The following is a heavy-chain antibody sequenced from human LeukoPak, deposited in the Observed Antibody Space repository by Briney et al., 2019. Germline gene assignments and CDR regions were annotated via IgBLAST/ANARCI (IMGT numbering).Heavy chain of an antibody. CDR2: VSPSSGGT. J-gene: IGHJ4*02. Sequence: ASVTLSCTASGYTFTFIYIHWVRQAPGHGLEGVGWVSPSSGGTNYAQRFQGCVSMTSDTSISTAYMELNRLRSDDTAVYHCARDLRISSPRCLSHWGQGTLVTVSS. CDR1: GYTFTFIY. D-gene: IGHD2-2*01. CDR3: ARDLRISSPRCLSH. V-gene: IGHV1-2*04.